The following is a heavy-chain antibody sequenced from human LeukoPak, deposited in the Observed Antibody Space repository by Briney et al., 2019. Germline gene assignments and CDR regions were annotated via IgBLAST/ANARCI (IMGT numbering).Heavy chain of an antibody. J-gene: IGHJ5*02. CDR3: ARMHYYDSSGDNWFDP. CDR1: GYTLTSYD. Sequence: GASVKVSCKASGYTLTSYDINWVRQATGQGLEWMGCMNPNSGHTGYAQKFQGRVTMTRNTSITTAYMELSSLRSEDTAVYYCARMHYYDSSGDNWFDPWGQGTLVTVSS. CDR2: MNPNSGHT. D-gene: IGHD3-22*01. V-gene: IGHV1-8*01.